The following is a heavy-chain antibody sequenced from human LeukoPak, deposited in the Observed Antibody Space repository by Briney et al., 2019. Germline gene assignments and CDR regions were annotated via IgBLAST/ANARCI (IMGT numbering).Heavy chain of an antibody. Sequence: PGGSLRLSCAASGFTLKDYSMNWVRQAPGKGLEWFSSIRTSSDYIYYEDSAKGRFTIARANAKTSLYLQMDSLRDEDTAVYYCARGRYYSSWYFDYWGQGTLVTVCS. D-gene: IGHD6-13*01. CDR2: IRTSSDYI. CDR3: ARGRYYSSWYFDY. V-gene: IGHV3-21*01. J-gene: IGHJ4*02. CDR1: GFTLKDYS.